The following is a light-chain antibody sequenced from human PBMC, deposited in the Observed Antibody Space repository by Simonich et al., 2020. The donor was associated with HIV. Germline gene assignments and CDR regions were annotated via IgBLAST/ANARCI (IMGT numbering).Light chain of an antibody. V-gene: IGLV2-11*01. CDR2: DVN. Sequence: HSALTQPRSVSGSPGQSVTISCTGTSSDVVAYNYVSWYQQYPGKAPKLMIYDVNKRPSGSPDRFSGSKSGNTASLTISGLQAEDEADYFCCSYAGTYTFGVFGGGTRLTV. CDR1: SSDVVAYNY. CDR3: CSYAGTYTFGV. J-gene: IGLJ2*01.